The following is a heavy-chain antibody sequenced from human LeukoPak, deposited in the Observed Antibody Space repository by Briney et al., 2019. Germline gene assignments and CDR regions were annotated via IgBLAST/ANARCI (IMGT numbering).Heavy chain of an antibody. CDR2: INHSGST. V-gene: IGHV4-34*01. D-gene: IGHD6-13*01. J-gene: IGHJ4*02. Sequence: PSETLSLTCAVYGGSFSGYYWSWIRQPPGKGLEWIGEINHSGSTNYNPSLKSRVTISVDTSKNQFSLKLSSVTAADTAVYYCARGLVRRPFDYWGQGTLVTVSS. CDR1: GGSFSGYY. CDR3: ARGLVRRPFDY.